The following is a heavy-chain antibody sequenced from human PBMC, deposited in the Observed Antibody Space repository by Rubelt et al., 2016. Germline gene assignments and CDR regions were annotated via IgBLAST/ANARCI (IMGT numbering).Heavy chain of an antibody. CDR1: GFTFSSYA. V-gene: IGHV3-23*01. J-gene: IGHJ4*02. CDR2: ISGSGGST. D-gene: IGHD4-17*01. Sequence: GSLRLSCAASGFTFSSYAMSWVRQAPGKGLEWVSAISGSGGSTYYADSVKGRFTISRDNSKNTLYLQMNSLRAEDTAVYYCAKDRGHPDMTPVTSGVCDYWGQGTLGTVSS. CDR3: AKDRGHPDMTPVTSGVCDY.